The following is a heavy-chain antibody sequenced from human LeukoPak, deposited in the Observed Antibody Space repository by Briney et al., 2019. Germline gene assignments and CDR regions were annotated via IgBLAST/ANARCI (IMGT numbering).Heavy chain of an antibody. J-gene: IGHJ6*02. V-gene: IGHV1-18*01. CDR2: ISAYGGNT. CDR1: GYTFTSYG. D-gene: IGHD2-15*01. CDR3: ARYIVVVVAATPASDYYYGMDV. Sequence: ASVKVSCKASGYTFTSYGISWVRQAPGQGLEWMGWISAYGGNTNYAQKLQGRVTMTTDTSTSTAYMELRSLRSDDTAVYYCARYIVVVVAATPASDYYYGMDVWGQGTTVTVSS.